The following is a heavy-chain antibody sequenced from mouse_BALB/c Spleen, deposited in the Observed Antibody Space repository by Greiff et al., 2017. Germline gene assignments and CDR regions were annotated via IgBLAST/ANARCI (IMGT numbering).Heavy chain of an antibody. D-gene: IGHD4-1*01. J-gene: IGHJ4*01. CDR2: ISYSGST. V-gene: IGHV3-2*02. CDR1: GYSITSDYA. CDR3: ARSPPGAMDY. Sequence: EVQRVESGPGLVKPSQSLSLTCTVTGYSITSDYAWNWIRQFPGNKLEWMGYISYSGSTSYNPSLKSRISITRDTSKNQFFLQLNSVTTEDTATYYCARSPPGAMDYWGQGTSVTVSS.